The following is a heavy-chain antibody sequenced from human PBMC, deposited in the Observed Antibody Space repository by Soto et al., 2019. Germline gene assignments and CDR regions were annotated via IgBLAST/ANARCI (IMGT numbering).Heavy chain of an antibody. J-gene: IGHJ4*02. D-gene: IGHD2-21*01. Sequence: GGSLRLSCAASGFTFSSYAMHWVRQAPGKGLEWVADISYDGSNTYYAESVKGRFTISRDNSKNTLYLQMNSLRVDDTAVYYCARVVGGGNYYSDYWGQGTLVTVSS. CDR2: ISYDGSNT. V-gene: IGHV3-30-3*01. CDR1: GFTFSSYA. CDR3: ARVVGGGNYYSDY.